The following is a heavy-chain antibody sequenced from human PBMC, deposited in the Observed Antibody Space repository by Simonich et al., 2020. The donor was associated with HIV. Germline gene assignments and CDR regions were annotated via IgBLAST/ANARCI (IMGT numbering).Heavy chain of an antibody. CDR2: VYHSEST. J-gene: IGHJ5*02. D-gene: IGHD1-1*01. CDR3: ARRQGNWKVNWFDP. V-gene: IGHV4-38-2*01. CDR1: GYSISSGYY. Sequence: QVQLQESGPGLVKPSETLSLTCAVSGYSISSGYYWSWIRQPPGAGLEWIGSVYHSESTYSNPSLKSRLTISLNTSKNQFSLRLTSVTAADTAVYYCARRQGNWKVNWFDPWGQGTLVTVSS.